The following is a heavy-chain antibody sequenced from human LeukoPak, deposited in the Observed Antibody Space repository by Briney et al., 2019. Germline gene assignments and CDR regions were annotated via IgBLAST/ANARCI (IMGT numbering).Heavy chain of an antibody. Sequence: PGGSLRLSCAASGFTVSSNYMSWVRQAPGEGLEWVSVIYSGGSTYYADSVKGRFTISRDNSKNTLYLQMNSLRAEDTAVYYCARGQTYYDFWSGYYYFDYWGQGTLVTVSS. V-gene: IGHV3-53*01. CDR2: IYSGGST. CDR3: ARGQTYYDFWSGYYYFDY. D-gene: IGHD3-3*01. J-gene: IGHJ4*02. CDR1: GFTVSSNY.